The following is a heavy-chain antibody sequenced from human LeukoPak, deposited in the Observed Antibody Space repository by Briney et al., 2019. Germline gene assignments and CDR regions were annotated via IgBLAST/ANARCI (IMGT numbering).Heavy chain of an antibody. CDR1: GFTFSSYS. D-gene: IGHD3-10*01. J-gene: IGHJ3*02. CDR2: ISSRSSYI. CDR3: ARDYYMAFDI. Sequence: PGGSLRLSCAASGFTFSSYSINWVRQAPGKGLEWVSCISSRSSYIYYADSVKGRFTISRDNAKNSLYLQMNSLRAEDTAVYYCARDYYMAFDIWGQGTMVTVSS. V-gene: IGHV3-21*01.